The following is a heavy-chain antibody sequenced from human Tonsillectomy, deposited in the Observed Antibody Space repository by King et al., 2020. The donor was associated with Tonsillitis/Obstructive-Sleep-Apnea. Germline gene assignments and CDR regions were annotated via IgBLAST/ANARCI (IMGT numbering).Heavy chain of an antibody. V-gene: IGHV1-24*01. CDR3: ATASFVGSYYYDSSGDSDALDI. D-gene: IGHD3-22*01. CDR1: GYTLTELS. Sequence: QLVQSGAEVKKPGASVKVSCKVSGYTLTELSMHWVRQAPGKGLEWMGGFDPEDGETIYAQKFQGRVTMTEDTSTDTAYMELSSLRSEDTAVYYCATASFVGSYYYDSSGDSDALDIWGQGTMVTVSS. CDR2: FDPEDGET. J-gene: IGHJ3*02.